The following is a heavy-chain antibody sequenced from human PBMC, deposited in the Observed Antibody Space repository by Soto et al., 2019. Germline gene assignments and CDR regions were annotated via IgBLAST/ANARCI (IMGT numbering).Heavy chain of an antibody. D-gene: IGHD3-9*01. V-gene: IGHV5-51*01. J-gene: IGHJ6*02. CDR1: GYNLTSYW. Sequence: PGGSLKTFRNGPGYNLTSYWNGLVRPVPGEGLECMGIIEPGDSDTTYSPSFQGKVTIAADKSISTAYLQWSSLKASDTAMYDCARNFAADILSGPGGMDVWGQGTTVTVSS. CDR2: IEPGDSDT. CDR3: ARNFAADILSGPGGMDV.